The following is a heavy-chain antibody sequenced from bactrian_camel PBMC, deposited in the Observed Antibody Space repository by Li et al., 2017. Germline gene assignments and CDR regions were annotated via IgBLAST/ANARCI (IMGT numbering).Heavy chain of an antibody. V-gene: IGHV3S10*01. CDR2: IDADGET. CDR1: GFTLSRHD. J-gene: IGHJ4*01. Sequence: VQLVESGGGLVQPGGSLRLSCAASGFTLSRHDMNWVRQAQGKGREGVASIDADGETSYADSVKGRFTISQDGAENTVYLQMNSLNPEVTAIYYCAARNLAAATWYEGYNYWGQGTQVTVS. D-gene: IGHD6*01. CDR3: AARNLAAATWYEGYNY.